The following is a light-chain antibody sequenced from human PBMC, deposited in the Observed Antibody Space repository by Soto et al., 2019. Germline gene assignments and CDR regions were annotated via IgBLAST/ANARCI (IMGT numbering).Light chain of an antibody. V-gene: IGLV2-14*03. CDR1: RTDVDGHDY. CDR2: DVH. CDR3: SSYTAYAPFYV. Sequence: QSVLTQPASVSGSPGQSITISCTGARTDVDGHDYVSWYQQHPGQPPKLIIFDVHNRPSGVSGRYSGSKSGDTASLTISGLQAEDDAVYHCSSYTAYAPFYVFGTGTKVTVL. J-gene: IGLJ1*01.